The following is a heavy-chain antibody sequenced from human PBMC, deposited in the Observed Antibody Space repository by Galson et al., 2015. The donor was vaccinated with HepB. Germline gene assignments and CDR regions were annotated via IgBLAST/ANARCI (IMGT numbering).Heavy chain of an antibody. CDR2: IIPILGIA. CDR3: ALLDSPGGMDV. J-gene: IGHJ6*03. CDR1: GGTFSSYA. Sequence: SVKVSCKASGGTFSSYAISWVRQAPGQGLEWMGRIIPILGIANYAQKFQGRVTITADKSTSTAYMELSSLRSEDTAVYYCALLDSPGGMDVWGKGTTVTVSS. V-gene: IGHV1-69*04. D-gene: IGHD3-10*01.